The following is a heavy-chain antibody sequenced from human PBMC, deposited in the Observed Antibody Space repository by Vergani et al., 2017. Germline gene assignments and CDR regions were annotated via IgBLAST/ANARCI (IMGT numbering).Heavy chain of an antibody. Sequence: QVQLVQSGAEVKKPGASVKVSCKASGYTFSSYAISWVRQAPGQGLEWMGGIIPIFGIANYAQKFQGRVTITADKSTSTAYMELSSLRSEDTAVYYCARETGSSWPSDDAFDIWGQGTMVTVSS. CDR2: IIPIFGIA. J-gene: IGHJ3*02. CDR3: ARETGSSWPSDDAFDI. V-gene: IGHV1-69*17. CDR1: GYTFSSYA. D-gene: IGHD6-13*01.